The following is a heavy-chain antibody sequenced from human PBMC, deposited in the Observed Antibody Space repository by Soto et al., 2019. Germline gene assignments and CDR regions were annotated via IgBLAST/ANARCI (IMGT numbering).Heavy chain of an antibody. CDR3: ARVAYFYDTSGYSDALDI. Sequence: GGSLRLSCAASGFTFSNYWMHWVRQAPGKGLVWVSRINSDGSTTSYTDFVKGRFTISRDNAKNTLYLQMNSLRAEDTAVYYCARVAYFYDTSGYSDALDIWGQGTMVTVSS. J-gene: IGHJ3*02. V-gene: IGHV3-74*01. CDR1: GFTFSNYW. CDR2: INSDGSTT. D-gene: IGHD3-22*01.